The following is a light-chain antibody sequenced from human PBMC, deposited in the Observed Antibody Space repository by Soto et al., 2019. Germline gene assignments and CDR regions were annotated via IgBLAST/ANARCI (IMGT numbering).Light chain of an antibody. J-gene: IGKJ1*01. CDR1: QSISTW. CDR3: QQYNSYSRT. CDR2: KAS. Sequence: DIQMTQSLSTLSASVGDRVTITCRASQSISTWLAWYQQKPGKAPKLLIYKASSLESGVPSRFSGSGSGTEFTLTISSVQPDDFATYYCQQYNSYSRTFGQGTKVEIK. V-gene: IGKV1-5*03.